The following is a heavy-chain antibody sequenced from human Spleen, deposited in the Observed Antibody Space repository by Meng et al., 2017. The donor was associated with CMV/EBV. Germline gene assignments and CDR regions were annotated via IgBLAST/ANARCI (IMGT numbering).Heavy chain of an antibody. Sequence: SVKVSSKASGGTFSNYAISWVRQAPGQGLEWMGGLIPFVGITNYAQKFQGRVTITTDESTSTTYMELSSLRSEDTAVYYCARRRYSGSYSAFDYWGQGTLVTVSS. CDR1: GGTFSNYA. CDR2: LIPFVGIT. CDR3: ARRRYSGSYSAFDY. J-gene: IGHJ4*02. V-gene: IGHV1-69*05. D-gene: IGHD1-26*01.